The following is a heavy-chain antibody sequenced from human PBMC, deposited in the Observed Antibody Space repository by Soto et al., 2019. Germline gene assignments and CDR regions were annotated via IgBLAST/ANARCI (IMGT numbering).Heavy chain of an antibody. J-gene: IGHJ4*02. CDR1: GVPEFSLSDQY. CDR2: SRNRVNNLST. V-gene: IGHV3-72*01. Sequence: LKLSCTVSGVPEFSLSDQYRDWVRQAPGKGLEWVGRSRNRVNNLSTAYAASVQGRFTISRDESKNTVYLQMHSLKTDDTTVYYCSLFVPSAKGLDYWGQGTLVTVSP. D-gene: IGHD3-3*01. CDR3: SLFVPSAKGLDY.